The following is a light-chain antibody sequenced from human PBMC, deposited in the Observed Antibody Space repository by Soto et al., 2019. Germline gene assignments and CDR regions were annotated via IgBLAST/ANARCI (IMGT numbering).Light chain of an antibody. CDR1: QSVSTY. Sequence: EIVLTQSPATLSLSPGEGATLSCRASQSVSTYLAWYQQKPGQAPRLLIYDAFNRATGIPARFSGSGSGTDFTLTISSLEPEDFAVYYCQRYGSSPLYTFGQGTKLEIK. CDR3: QRYGSSPLYT. CDR2: DAF. J-gene: IGKJ2*01. V-gene: IGKV3-11*01.